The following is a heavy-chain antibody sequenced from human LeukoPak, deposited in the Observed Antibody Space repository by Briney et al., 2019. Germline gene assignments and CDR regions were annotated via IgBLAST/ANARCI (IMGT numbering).Heavy chain of an antibody. CDR3: ARGTIFGVVMTYNWFDP. V-gene: IGHV1-8*01. CDR1: GYTFTSYD. D-gene: IGHD3-3*01. CDR2: MNPNSGNT. J-gene: IGHJ5*02. Sequence: ASVKVSCKASGYTFTSYDINWVRQAPGQGLEWMGWMNPNSGNTGYAQKFQGRVTMTRNTSISTAYMELSSLRSEDTAVYYCARGTIFGVVMTYNWFDPWGQGTLVTVSS.